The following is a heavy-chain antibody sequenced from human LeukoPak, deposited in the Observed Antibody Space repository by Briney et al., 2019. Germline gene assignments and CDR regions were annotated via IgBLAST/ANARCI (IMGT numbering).Heavy chain of an antibody. D-gene: IGHD3-9*01. V-gene: IGHV1-2*02. Sequence: ASVKVSCKASGYTFTGYYMHWVRQAPGQGLEWMGWINPNSGGTNYAQKFQGRVTTTRDTSISTAYMELSRLRSDDTAVYYCARVDFDWYYFDYWGQGTLVTVSS. CDR2: INPNSGGT. J-gene: IGHJ4*02. CDR3: ARVDFDWYYFDY. CDR1: GYTFTGYY.